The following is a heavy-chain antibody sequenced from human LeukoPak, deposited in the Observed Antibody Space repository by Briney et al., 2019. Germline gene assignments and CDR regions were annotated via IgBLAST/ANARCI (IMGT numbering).Heavy chain of an antibody. D-gene: IGHD6-13*01. CDR3: ARVSSRQDY. CDR2: IYHSGST. V-gene: IGHV4-38-2*02. CDR1: GYSISSGYY. Sequence: PSETLSLTCTVSGYSISSGYYWGWIRQPPGKGLEWIGSIYHSGSTYYNPSLKSRVTISVDTSKNQFSLKLSSVTAADTAVYYCARVSSRQDYWGQGTLVTVSS. J-gene: IGHJ4*02.